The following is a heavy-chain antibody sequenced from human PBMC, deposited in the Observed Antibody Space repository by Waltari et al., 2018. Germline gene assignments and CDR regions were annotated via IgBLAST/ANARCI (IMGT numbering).Heavy chain of an antibody. CDR1: GFTFDDST. Sequence: EVRLVESGGVVVQPGGSLRLSCEASGFTFDDSTMHWVRQVPGKGLEWGSLISWDGRSTFYADAVKGGFTISRDNSESFLFLERNSLAREDSALYYCTKGRTAMCRGHLDSWGQGTLVTVSP. CDR3: TKGRTAMCRGHLDS. J-gene: IGHJ4*02. V-gene: IGHV3-43*01. D-gene: IGHD2-21*02. CDR2: ISWDGRST.